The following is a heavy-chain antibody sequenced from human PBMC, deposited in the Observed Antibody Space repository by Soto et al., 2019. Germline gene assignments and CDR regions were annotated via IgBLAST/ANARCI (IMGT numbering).Heavy chain of an antibody. V-gene: IGHV1-2*02. CDR2: INPNSGGT. D-gene: IGHD3-3*01. CDR3: TKDGPLRFLEWPAVVGMDV. CDR1: GYIFTDYY. J-gene: IGHJ6*02. Sequence: AASVKVSCKASGYIFTDYYMHWVRQAPGQGLEWMGWINPNSGGTNYAQKFQGRVTMTRDTSISTAYMELSRLRSDDTAVYYCTKDGPLRFLEWPAVVGMDVWGQGTTVTVSS.